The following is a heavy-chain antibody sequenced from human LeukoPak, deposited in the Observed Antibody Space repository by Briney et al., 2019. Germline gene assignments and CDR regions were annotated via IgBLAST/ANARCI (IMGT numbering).Heavy chain of an antibody. CDR1: GFTFSDYW. Sequence: GGSQRLSCAASGFTFSDYWMHWVRQGPGKGLVWVSRINNDGTRIYYADSVKGRFTISRDNAKNTLYLQMNSLRAEDAAVYYCARVGDHYGDYVKFDYWGQGALVTVSS. V-gene: IGHV3-74*01. J-gene: IGHJ4*02. CDR2: INNDGTRI. D-gene: IGHD4-17*01. CDR3: ARVGDHYGDYVKFDY.